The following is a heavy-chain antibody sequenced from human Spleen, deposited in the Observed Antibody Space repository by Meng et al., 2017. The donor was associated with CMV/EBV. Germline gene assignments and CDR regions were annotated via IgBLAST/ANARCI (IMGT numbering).Heavy chain of an antibody. CDR3: AREYNSGWFWIDF. CDR1: GGSISSSSYY. V-gene: IGHV4-39*07. Sequence: SETLSLTCTVSGGSISSSSYYWGWIRQPPGKGLEWIGSIYYSGSTYYNPSLKSRVTMSVDTSKNQFSLRLSSVTAADTAMYYCAREYNSGWFWIDFWGQGTLVTVSS. CDR2: IYYSGST. J-gene: IGHJ4*02. D-gene: IGHD6-19*01.